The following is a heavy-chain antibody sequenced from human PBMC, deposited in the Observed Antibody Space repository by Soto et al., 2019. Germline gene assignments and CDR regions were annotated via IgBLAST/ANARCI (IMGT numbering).Heavy chain of an antibody. CDR3: ASDITIGYYFDY. CDR1: GFTFSSYA. D-gene: IGHD3-10*01. J-gene: IGHJ4*02. V-gene: IGHV3-30-3*01. CDR2: ISYDGSNK. Sequence: GGSLRLSCAASGFTFSSYAMHWVRQAPGKGLEWVAVISYDGSNKYYADSVKGRFTIPRDNSKNTLYLQMNSLRAEDTAVYYCASDITIGYYFDYWGQGTLVTVS.